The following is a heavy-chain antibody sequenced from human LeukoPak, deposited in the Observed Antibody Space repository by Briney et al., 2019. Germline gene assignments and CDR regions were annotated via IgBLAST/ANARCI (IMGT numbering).Heavy chain of an antibody. CDR2: INSDGTTT. Sequence: QPGGSLRLSCAASGFTLSSYWMHWVRQAPGKGLVWVSRINSDGTTTTYADSVKGRFTISRDNAKNSLYLQMNSLRAEDTAVYYCARVKRIAVAGSYYYYMDVWGKGTTVTVSS. V-gene: IGHV3-74*01. CDR3: ARVKRIAVAGSYYYYMDV. D-gene: IGHD6-19*01. J-gene: IGHJ6*03. CDR1: GFTLSSYW.